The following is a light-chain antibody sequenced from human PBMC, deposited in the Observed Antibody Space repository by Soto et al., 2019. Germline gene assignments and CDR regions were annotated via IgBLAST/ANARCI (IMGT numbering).Light chain of an antibody. CDR3: CSYAGSYV. V-gene: IGLV2-23*01. J-gene: IGLJ1*01. Sequence: QSVLTQPASVSGSPGQSISISSTGTSSDVGCYNLVSWYQQHPGKAPKLMIYEGSKRPSGVSNRFSGSKSGNTASLTISGLQAEDEADYYCCSYAGSYVFGTGTKVTVL. CDR1: SSDVGCYNL. CDR2: EGS.